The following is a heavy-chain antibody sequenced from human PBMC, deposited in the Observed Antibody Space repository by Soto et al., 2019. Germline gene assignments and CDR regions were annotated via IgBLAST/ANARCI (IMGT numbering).Heavy chain of an antibody. CDR3: AKNSERGQIQLWGMHRNNWFDP. D-gene: IGHD5-18*01. Sequence: GGSLRLSCAASGFTFSSYGMHWVRQAPGKGLEWVAVISYDGSNKYYADSVKGRFTISRDNSKNTLYLQMNSLRAEDTAVYYCAKNSERGQIQLWGMHRNNWFDPWGQGTLVTVSS. J-gene: IGHJ5*02. CDR1: GFTFSSYG. V-gene: IGHV3-30*18. CDR2: ISYDGSNK.